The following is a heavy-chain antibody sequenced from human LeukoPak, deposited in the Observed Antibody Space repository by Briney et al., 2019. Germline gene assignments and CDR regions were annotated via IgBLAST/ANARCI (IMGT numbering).Heavy chain of an antibody. J-gene: IGHJ4*02. CDR2: IYYSGST. Sequence: SETLSLTCTVSGGSISSYYWSWIRQPPGKGLEWIGYIYYSGSTYYNPSLKSRVTISVDTSKNQFSLKLSSVTAADTAVYYCAREEGGYSYGDWGQGTLVTVSS. CDR1: GGSISSYY. D-gene: IGHD5-18*01. V-gene: IGHV4-59*12. CDR3: AREEGGYSYGD.